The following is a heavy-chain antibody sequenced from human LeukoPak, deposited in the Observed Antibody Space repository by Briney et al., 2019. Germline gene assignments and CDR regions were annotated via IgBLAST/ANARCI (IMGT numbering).Heavy chain of an antibody. CDR1: GFTFDYYA. D-gene: IGHD3-10*01. Sequence: PGRSLRLSCAASGFTFDYYAMHWVRQAPGKGLEWVSGISWNSGSIGYADSVKGRFTISRDNAKNSLYLQMNSLRAEDMALYYCAKDTQLWFGELLPPPFDYWGQGTLVTVSS. CDR3: AKDTQLWFGELLPPPFDY. J-gene: IGHJ4*02. V-gene: IGHV3-9*03. CDR2: ISWNSGSI.